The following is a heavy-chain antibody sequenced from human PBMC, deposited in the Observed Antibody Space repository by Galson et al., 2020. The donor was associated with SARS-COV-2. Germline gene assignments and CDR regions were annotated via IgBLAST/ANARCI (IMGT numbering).Heavy chain of an antibody. CDR1: GGSISSSSYY. CDR3: ARHDQGGWGWWNWFDP. D-gene: IGHD7-27*01. J-gene: IGHJ5*02. CDR2: IYYSGST. V-gene: IGHV4-39*01. Sequence: SETLSLTCTVSGGSISSSSYYWGWIRQPPGKGLEWIGSIYYSGSTYYNPSLKSRVTISVDTSKNQFSLKLSSVTAADTAVYYCARHDQGGWGWWNWFDPWGQGTLVTVSS.